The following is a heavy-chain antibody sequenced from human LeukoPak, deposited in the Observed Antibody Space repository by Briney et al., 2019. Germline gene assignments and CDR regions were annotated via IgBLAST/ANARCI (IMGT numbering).Heavy chain of an antibody. CDR2: ISGSGGKT. CDR3: AKGSKWELPIDY. J-gene: IGHJ4*02. CDR1: GFTFSNYA. V-gene: IGHV3-23*01. D-gene: IGHD1-26*01. Sequence: GGSLRLSCVASGFTFSNYAMTWVRQAPGKGLEWVSVISGSGGKTYYADSVKGRFTISRDNSKSTLYLQMTSLRAEDTAIYYCAKGSKWELPIDYWGQGILVTVSS.